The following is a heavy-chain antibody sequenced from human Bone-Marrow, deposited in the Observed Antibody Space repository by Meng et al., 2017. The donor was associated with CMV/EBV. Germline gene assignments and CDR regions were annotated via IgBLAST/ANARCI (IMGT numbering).Heavy chain of an antibody. Sequence: GESLKISCAASGFTFDDYTMHWVRQAPGKGLEWVSLISWDGGSTYYADSVKGRFTISRDNSKNSLYLQMNSLRTEDTALYYCAKDIGCSSTSCYHGMDVWAQGTTVTVSS. J-gene: IGHJ6*02. CDR2: ISWDGGST. D-gene: IGHD2-2*01. V-gene: IGHV3-43*01. CDR1: GFTFDDYT. CDR3: AKDIGCSSTSCYHGMDV.